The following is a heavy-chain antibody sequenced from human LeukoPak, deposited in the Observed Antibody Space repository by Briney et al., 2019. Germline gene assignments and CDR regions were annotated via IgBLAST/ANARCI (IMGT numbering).Heavy chain of an antibody. CDR3: ARQVPRGDSSGYRRAWDY. V-gene: IGHV4-39*01. CDR1: GGSISSSSYY. Sequence: PSETLSLTCTASGGSISSSSYYGGWIRQPPGKGLEWIGSIYYSGSTYYNPSLKSRVTISVDTSKNQFSLKLSSVTAADTAVYYCARQVPRGDSSGYRRAWDYWGQGTLVTVSS. J-gene: IGHJ4*02. D-gene: IGHD3-22*01. CDR2: IYYSGST.